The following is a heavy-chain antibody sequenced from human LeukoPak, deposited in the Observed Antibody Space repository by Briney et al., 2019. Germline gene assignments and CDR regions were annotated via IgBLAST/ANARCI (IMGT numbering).Heavy chain of an antibody. V-gene: IGHV3-23*01. CDR3: AKGSRGYTNYYFDY. CDR1: GFSYSGYA. CDR2: ISGSGAST. Sequence: GGSLRLSCASSGFSYSGYAMIWVRQAPGKGLELVSTISGSGASTFYADSVRGRWITSKDIPSNIVYLQMNSLRAEDTAVYYCAKGSRGYTNYYFDYWGQGTLVTVSS. D-gene: IGHD2-2*02. J-gene: IGHJ4*02.